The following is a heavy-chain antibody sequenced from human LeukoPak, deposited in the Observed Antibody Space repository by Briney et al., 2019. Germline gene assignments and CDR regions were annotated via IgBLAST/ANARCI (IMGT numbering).Heavy chain of an antibody. CDR1: GFTFSSHS. V-gene: IGHV3-48*02. D-gene: IGHD7-27*01. J-gene: IGHJ3*01. CDR3: AREDDDWGPNTLDV. Sequence: GGSLRLSCAASGFTFSSHSMNWVRQAPGKGLEWLSYIDSGSGNIYYRDSVKGRFTLSRDNAQDSLYLQMDSLRDEDTAVYYCAREDDDWGPNTLDVWGQGTVVTVSS. CDR2: IDSGSGNI.